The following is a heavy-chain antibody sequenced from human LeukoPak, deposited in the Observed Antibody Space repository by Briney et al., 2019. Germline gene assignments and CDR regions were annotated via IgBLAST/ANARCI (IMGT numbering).Heavy chain of an antibody. CDR2: IDWDDDK. J-gene: IGHJ4*02. V-gene: IGHV2-70*11. Sequence: SGPTLVNPTQTLTLTCTFSGFSLSTSGMCVTWIRQPLGKALEWLARIDWDDDKYYNTALKTRLTISKDTSKNQVVLTVINMGPVDTATYYCSRGRRYFDYWGQGTLVTVSS. CDR3: SRGRRYFDY. D-gene: IGHD6-6*01. CDR1: GFSLSTSGMC.